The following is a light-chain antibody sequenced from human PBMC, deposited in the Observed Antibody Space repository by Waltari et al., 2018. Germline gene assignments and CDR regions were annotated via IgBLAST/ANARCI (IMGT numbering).Light chain of an antibody. CDR3: QQRSNGLWT. V-gene: IGKV3-11*01. Sequence: EIALTQSPATLSSSPGERATLSCRTSQSDSSYLTWYQQKPGQAPQLLIYDASNRTTGIPARFSGIGSGTDFTLTISSLEPEDFAVYGCQQRSNGLWTFGQGTKVEIK. J-gene: IGKJ1*01. CDR2: DAS. CDR1: QSDSSY.